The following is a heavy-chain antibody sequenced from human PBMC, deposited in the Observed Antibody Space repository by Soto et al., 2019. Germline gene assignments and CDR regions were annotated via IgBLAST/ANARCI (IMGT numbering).Heavy chain of an antibody. CDR1: GFTFSSYT. J-gene: IGHJ6*02. V-gene: IGHV3-30-3*01. Sequence: GGSLRLSCAASGFTFSSYTIHWVRQAPGKGLEWVALILYGGGNKYYADSVKGGFTISRGNSKNTLYLQMNSLRAGDTAVYYCARDNGYSHGHGMDVWVPGTTVTVSS. D-gene: IGHD5-18*01. CDR2: ILYGGGNK. CDR3: ARDNGYSHGHGMDV.